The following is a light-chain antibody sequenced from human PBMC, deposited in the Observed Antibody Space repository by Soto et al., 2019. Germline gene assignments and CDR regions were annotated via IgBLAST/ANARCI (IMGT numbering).Light chain of an antibody. CDR3: KSYAGSKTYV. CDR2: EVV. Sequence: QSALTQPPSASGSPGQSVTISCTGTKNDIGVYDFVSWYQHHPGKAPRLIIYEVVQRPSGVPDRFSGSKSGNTASLTVSGLQAADEVDYFCKSYAGSKTYVLGSGTKVTVL. V-gene: IGLV2-8*01. J-gene: IGLJ1*01. CDR1: KNDIGVYDF.